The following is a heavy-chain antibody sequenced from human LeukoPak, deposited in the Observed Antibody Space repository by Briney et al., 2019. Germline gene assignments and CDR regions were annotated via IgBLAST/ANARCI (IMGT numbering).Heavy chain of an antibody. J-gene: IGHJ5*02. Sequence: GGSLRLSCAASGFTFSSYSMNWVRQAPGKGLEWVSSISSSSSYTYYADSVKGRFTISRDSAKNSLYLQMNSLRAEDTAVYYCAKERDYGDYVRWFDPWGQGTLVTVSS. CDR1: GFTFSSYS. V-gene: IGHV3-21*04. CDR2: ISSSSSYT. CDR3: AKERDYGDYVRWFDP. D-gene: IGHD4-17*01.